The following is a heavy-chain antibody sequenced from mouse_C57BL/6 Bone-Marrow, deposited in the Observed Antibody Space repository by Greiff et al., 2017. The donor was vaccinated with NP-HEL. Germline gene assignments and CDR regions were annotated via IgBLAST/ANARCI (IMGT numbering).Heavy chain of an antibody. CDR3: TRNYYGSSYVGFAS. CDR2: ISSGGSYT. CDR1: GFTFSSYG. V-gene: IGHV5-6*01. Sequence: EVQRVESGGDLVKPGGSLKLSCAASGFTFSSYGMSWVRQTPDKRLEWVATISSGGSYTYYPDSVKGRFTISRDNAKNTLYLQMSNLKSEDTAMSYCTRNYYGSSYVGFASWGQGTLVTVSA. J-gene: IGHJ3*01. D-gene: IGHD1-1*01.